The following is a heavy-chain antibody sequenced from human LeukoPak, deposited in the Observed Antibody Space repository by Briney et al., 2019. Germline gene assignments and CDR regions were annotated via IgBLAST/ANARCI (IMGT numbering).Heavy chain of an antibody. CDR2: INPNSGGT. CDR3: AKDRGAVSLRTGLDY. CDR1: GYTFTGYY. V-gene: IGHV1-2*02. D-gene: IGHD3/OR15-3a*01. J-gene: IGHJ4*02. Sequence: ASVKVSCKASGYTFTGYYMHWVRQAPGQGLEWMGWINPNSGGTNYAQKFQGRVTMTRDTSISTAYMELSRLRSDDTAVYYCAKDRGAVSLRTGLDYWGQGTLVTVSS.